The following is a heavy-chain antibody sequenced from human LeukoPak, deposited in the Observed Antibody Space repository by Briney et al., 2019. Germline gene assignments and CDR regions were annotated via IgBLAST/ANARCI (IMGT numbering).Heavy chain of an antibody. CDR2: INPNSGGT. CDR1: GYTFTGYY. D-gene: IGHD2-8*01. Sequence: GASVKVSCKASGYTFTGYYMHWVRQAPGQGLEWMGWINPNSGGTNYAQKFQGRVTMTRDTSISTAYMELSRLRSDDTAVYYCARADCTNGVCYLDYWGQGTLVTVSS. J-gene: IGHJ4*02. CDR3: ARADCTNGVCYLDY. V-gene: IGHV1-2*02.